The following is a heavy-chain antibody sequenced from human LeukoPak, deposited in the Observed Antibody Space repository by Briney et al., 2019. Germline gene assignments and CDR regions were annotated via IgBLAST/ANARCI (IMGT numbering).Heavy chain of an antibody. V-gene: IGHV3-23*01. J-gene: IGHJ4*02. CDR2: ISGSGGST. CDR1: GFTFSSYA. CDR3: ARDRSMIVAY. Sequence: GGSLRLSCAASGFTFSSYAMNWVRQAPGEGLEWVSGISGSGGSTYYADSVKGRFTISRDNSKNTLYLQMNSLRAEDTAVYYCARDRSMIVAYWGQGTLVTVSS. D-gene: IGHD3-22*01.